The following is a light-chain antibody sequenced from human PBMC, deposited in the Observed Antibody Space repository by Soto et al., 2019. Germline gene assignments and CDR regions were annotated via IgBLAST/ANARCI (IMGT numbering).Light chain of an antibody. J-gene: IGKJ2*01. CDR2: DAS. Sequence: DIQVTQSPSTLSASVADRVTITCRASQSVSNWLAWYQQRPGKAPNLLIYDASRLQSGVPSRFSGSGSGTEFTLTISGLRPDDFATYYCQQYTAFPYTFGQGTKLEIK. CDR1: QSVSNW. CDR3: QQYTAFPYT. V-gene: IGKV1-5*01.